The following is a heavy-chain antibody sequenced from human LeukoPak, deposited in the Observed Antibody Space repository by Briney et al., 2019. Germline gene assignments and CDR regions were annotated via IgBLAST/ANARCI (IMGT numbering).Heavy chain of an antibody. D-gene: IGHD3-10*01. CDR1: GFTFSSYW. V-gene: IGHV3-74*01. J-gene: IGHJ4*02. CDR3: AGHYYGSGRSYDY. Sequence: PGGSLRLSCAASGFTFSSYWMHWVRQAPGKGLVWVSRINSDGSSTSYADSVKGRFTISRDNAKNTLYLQMNSLRAEDTAVYYCAGHYYGSGRSYDYWGQGTLVTVSS. CDR2: INSDGSST.